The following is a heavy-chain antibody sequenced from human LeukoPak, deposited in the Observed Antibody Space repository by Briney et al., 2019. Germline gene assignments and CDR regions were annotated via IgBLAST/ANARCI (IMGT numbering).Heavy chain of an antibody. Sequence: SETLSLTCAVYGGSFSGYYWSWIRQPPGKGLEWIGEINHSGSTNYNPSLKSRVAISVDTSKNQFSLKLSSVTAADTAVYYCARDGSLHCSSTSCYSAYSYYGLDVWGQGTTVTVSS. J-gene: IGHJ6*02. V-gene: IGHV4-34*01. CDR3: ARDGSLHCSSTSCYSAYSYYGLDV. CDR1: GGSFSGYY. D-gene: IGHD2-2*01. CDR2: INHSGST.